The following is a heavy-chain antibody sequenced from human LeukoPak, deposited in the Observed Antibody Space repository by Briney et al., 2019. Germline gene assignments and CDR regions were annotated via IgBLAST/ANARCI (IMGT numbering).Heavy chain of an antibody. V-gene: IGHV1-8*03. CDR3: ARGRRASSSLWSGYYR. J-gene: IGHJ4*02. CDR1: GYAFTSYD. Sequence: ASVKVSCKVSGYAFTSYDINWVRQATGQGLEWMGWMNPNSGNTGYAQKFQGRVTITRNTSISTAYMELSSLRSEDTAVYYCARGRRASSSLWSGYYRWGQGTLVTVSS. CDR2: MNPNSGNT. D-gene: IGHD3-3*01.